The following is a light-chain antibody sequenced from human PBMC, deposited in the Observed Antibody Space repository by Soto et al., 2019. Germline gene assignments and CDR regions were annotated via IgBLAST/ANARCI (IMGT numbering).Light chain of an antibody. CDR1: QSVSGY. V-gene: IGKV3-11*01. CDR3: QQRSNWPWT. J-gene: IGKJ1*01. CDR2: DAS. Sequence: EIVLTQSPATLSLSPGERATLSCRASQSVSGYLAWYQQKPGQAPRLLIYDASTRATGIPARFRGSGSGTDLTLTVSSLEPEDFAVYCCQQRSNWPWTFGQGTEVEIK.